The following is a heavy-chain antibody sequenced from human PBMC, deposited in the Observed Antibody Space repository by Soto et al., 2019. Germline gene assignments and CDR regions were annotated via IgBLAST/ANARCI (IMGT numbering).Heavy chain of an antibody. CDR2: IYYSGST. Sequence: SETLSLTCTVSGGSISSGDYYWSWIRQPPGKGLEWIGYIYYSGSTYYNPSLKSRVTISVDTSKNQFSLKLSSVTAADTAVYYCAGIQSKRLSGLDPRGQGTMVTVSS. CDR1: GGSISSGDYY. CDR3: AGIQSKRLSGLDP. D-gene: IGHD5-18*01. J-gene: IGHJ5*02. V-gene: IGHV4-30-4*01.